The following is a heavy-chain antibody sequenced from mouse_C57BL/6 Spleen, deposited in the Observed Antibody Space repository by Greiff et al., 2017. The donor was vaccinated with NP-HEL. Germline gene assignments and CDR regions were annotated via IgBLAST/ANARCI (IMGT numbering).Heavy chain of an antibody. V-gene: IGHV1-26*01. CDR3: ARDYGSSPY. CDR1: GYTFTDYY. D-gene: IGHD1-1*01. Sequence: EVKLQQSGPELVKPGASVKISCKASGYTFTDYYMNWVKQSHGKSLEWIGDINPNNGGTSYNQKFKGKATLTVDKSSSTAYMERRSLTSEDSAVYYCARDYGSSPYWGQGTTLTVAS. CDR2: INPNNGGT. J-gene: IGHJ2*01.